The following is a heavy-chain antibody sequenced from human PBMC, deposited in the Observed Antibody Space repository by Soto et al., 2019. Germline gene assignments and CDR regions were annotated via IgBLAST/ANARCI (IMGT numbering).Heavy chain of an antibody. Sequence: PSETLSLTCTVSGGSISSYYWSWIQQPPGKGLEWIGYIYYSGSTNYNPSLKSRVTISVDTSKNQFSLKLSSVTAADTAVYYCARRAMVRGYYYYYYMDVWGKGTTVTVSS. J-gene: IGHJ6*03. D-gene: IGHD3-10*01. V-gene: IGHV4-59*08. CDR1: GGSISSYY. CDR3: ARRAMVRGYYYYYYMDV. CDR2: IYYSGST.